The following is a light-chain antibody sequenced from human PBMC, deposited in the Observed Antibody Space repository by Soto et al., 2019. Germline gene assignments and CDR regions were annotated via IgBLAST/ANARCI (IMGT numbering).Light chain of an antibody. J-gene: IGLJ1*01. CDR3: SSYTRSKTYV. CDR1: SSNIGSKT. Sequence: QSVLTQPPSTSGTPGQRVTISCSGSSSNIGSKTVNWYQHLPGTAPKLLIYEVSNRPSGVSYRFSGSKSGSTASLTISGLQAEDEADYYCSSYTRSKTYVFGTGTKGTVL. V-gene: IGLV1-44*01. CDR2: EVS.